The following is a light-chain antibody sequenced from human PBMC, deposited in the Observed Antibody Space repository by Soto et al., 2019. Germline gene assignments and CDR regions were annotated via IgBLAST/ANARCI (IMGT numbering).Light chain of an antibody. CDR3: CSYADNYSWV. Sequence: QSALTQPRSVSGSPGQSVTISCTGTGSDVGGYNYVSWYQQHPGKAPKLMIYDVTTRPSGVPDRFSGSKSGNTASLTISGLQAEDEADYYCCSYADNYSWVFGGGTKLTVL. J-gene: IGLJ3*02. CDR2: DVT. CDR1: GSDVGGYNY. V-gene: IGLV2-11*01.